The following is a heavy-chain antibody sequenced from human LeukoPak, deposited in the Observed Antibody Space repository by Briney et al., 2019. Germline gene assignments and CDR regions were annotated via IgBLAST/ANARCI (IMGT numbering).Heavy chain of an antibody. J-gene: IGHJ5*02. CDR3: ARALSGTNWFDP. CDR1: GGSISSSSYY. Sequence: SETLSLTCTVSGGSISSSSYYWSWIRQPAGKGLEWIGRIYTSGSTNYNPSLKSRVTISVDTSKNQFSLKLSSVTAADTAVYYCARALSGTNWFDPWGQGTLVTVSS. D-gene: IGHD2-15*01. V-gene: IGHV4-61*02. CDR2: IYTSGST.